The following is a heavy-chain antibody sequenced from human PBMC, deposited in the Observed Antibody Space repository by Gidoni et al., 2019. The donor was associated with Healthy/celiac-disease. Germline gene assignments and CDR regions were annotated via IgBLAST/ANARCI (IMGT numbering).Heavy chain of an antibody. CDR3: ARDGRQDYGMDV. J-gene: IGHJ6*02. V-gene: IGHV1-18*01. CDR2: ISAYNGNT. Sequence: GLEWMGWISAYNGNTNYAQKLQGRVTMTTDTSTSTAYMELRSLRSDDTAVYYCARDGRQDYGMDVWGQGTTVTVSS.